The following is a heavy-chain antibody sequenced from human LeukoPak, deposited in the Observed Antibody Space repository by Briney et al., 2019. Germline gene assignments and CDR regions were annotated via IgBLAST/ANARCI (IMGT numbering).Heavy chain of an antibody. CDR2: ISSSSSYI. Sequence: GGSLRLSCAASGFTFSSYSMNWVRQAPGKGLEWVSSISSSSSYIYYADSVKGRFTISRDNAKNSLYLQMNSLRAEDTAVYYCAKDREYYDFWSGSPGSDYWGQGTLVTVSS. D-gene: IGHD3-3*01. CDR3: AKDREYYDFWSGSPGSDY. J-gene: IGHJ4*02. CDR1: GFTFSSYS. V-gene: IGHV3-21*04.